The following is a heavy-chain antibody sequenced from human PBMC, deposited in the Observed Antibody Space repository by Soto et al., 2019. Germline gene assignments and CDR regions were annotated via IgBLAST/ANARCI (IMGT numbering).Heavy chain of an antibody. Sequence: PSVPLSLTRTSSNGSTGSISYYPGCIRQPPGKGLEWIGSIYYSGSTYYNPSLKSRVTISVDTSKNQFSLKLSSVTAADTAVYYCVSHNTAISVLDPWGQGTLVTVSS. J-gene: IGHJ5*02. CDR3: VSHNTAISVLDP. CDR1: NGSTGSISYY. D-gene: IGHD3-3*01. V-gene: IGHV4-39*01. CDR2: IYYSGST.